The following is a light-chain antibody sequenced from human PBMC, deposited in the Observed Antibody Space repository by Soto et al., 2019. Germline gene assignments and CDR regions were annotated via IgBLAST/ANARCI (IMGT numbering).Light chain of an antibody. CDR2: GAY. V-gene: IGKV3-15*01. Sequence: EILMTHSRDTLSVSPGASSTLSCRASQRVYSHLAWYQQRPGQAPRLLIYGAYTRATGVPDRFSGRGSGTEFTLTISSLQSEDLAVYSCQQYTHWPPNTVGQGTRLEIK. J-gene: IGKJ5*01. CDR1: QRVYSH. CDR3: QQYTHWPPNT.